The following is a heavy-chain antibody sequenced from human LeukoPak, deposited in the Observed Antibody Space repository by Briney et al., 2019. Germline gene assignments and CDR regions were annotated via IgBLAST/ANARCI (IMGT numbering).Heavy chain of an antibody. CDR3: ARRLADRLKGNWFDP. CDR1: GGTFSSYA. D-gene: IGHD6-6*01. J-gene: IGHJ5*02. CDR2: IIPILGIA. Sequence: KVSCKASGGTFSSYAISWVRQAPGQGLEWMGRIIPILGIANYAQKFQGRVTITADKSTSTAYMELSSLRSEDTAVYYCARRLADRLKGNWFDPWGQGTLVTVSS. V-gene: IGHV1-69*04.